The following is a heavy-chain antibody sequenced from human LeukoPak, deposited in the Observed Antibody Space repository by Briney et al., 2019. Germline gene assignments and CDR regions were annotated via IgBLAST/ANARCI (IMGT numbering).Heavy chain of an antibody. CDR3: AGPLEWLFGGLPDAFHI. J-gene: IGHJ3*02. CDR1: GGSISSSSYY. Sequence: PSETLSLTCTVSGGSISSSSYYWGWIRQPPGKELEWIGSIYYSGSTYYNPSLKSRVTISVDTSKNQFSLKLSSVTAADTAVYYCAGPLEWLFGGLPDAFHIWGQGTMVTVSS. CDR2: IYYSGST. V-gene: IGHV4-39*01. D-gene: IGHD3-3*01.